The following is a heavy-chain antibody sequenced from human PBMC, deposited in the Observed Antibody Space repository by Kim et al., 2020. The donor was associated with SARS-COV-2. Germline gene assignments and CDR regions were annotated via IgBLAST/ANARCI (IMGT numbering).Heavy chain of an antibody. J-gene: IGHJ6*02. CDR3: PRHLISVPYYL. CDR2: VYHTGST. D-gene: IGHD6-19*01. CDR1: GGSISSDYY. Sequence: SETLSLTCTVSGGSISSDYYWGWVRQPPGKGMEWIASVYHTGSTYYYPSLKSRLTISVDPSKDHFSLSMTSVTDADTAVYYCPRHLISVPYYLWCHGTTV. V-gene: IGHV4-39*01.